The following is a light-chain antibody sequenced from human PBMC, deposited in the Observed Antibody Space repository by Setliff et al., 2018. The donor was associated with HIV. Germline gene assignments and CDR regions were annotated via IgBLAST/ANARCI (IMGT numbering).Light chain of an antibody. Sequence: QSVLTQPASVSGSPGQSITISCTGTSSDVGGYNFVSWYQPHPGKAPKLTIYEVSNRPSGVSNRFSGSKSGNTASLTISGLQAEDEADYYCSSYTGSTTPYVFGTGTRSPS. CDR1: SSDVGGYNF. J-gene: IGLJ1*01. V-gene: IGLV2-14*01. CDR3: SSYTGSTTPYV. CDR2: EVS.